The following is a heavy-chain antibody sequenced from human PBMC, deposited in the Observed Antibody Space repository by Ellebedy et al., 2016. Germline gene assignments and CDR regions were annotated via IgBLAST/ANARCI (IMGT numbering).Heavy chain of an antibody. CDR1: GFTFSHYA. V-gene: IGHV3-7*01. CDR2: IDQHGNQQ. Sequence: GESLKISXAASGFTFSHYAIHWVRQAPGKGLEWVAHIDQHGNQQYHPDSVKGRFTISRDDAENSLFLQMNSLRAEDTAVYYCARDPLGPDIYDVWGKGTTVTVSS. CDR3: ARDPLGPDIYDV. J-gene: IGHJ6*04. D-gene: IGHD3-16*01.